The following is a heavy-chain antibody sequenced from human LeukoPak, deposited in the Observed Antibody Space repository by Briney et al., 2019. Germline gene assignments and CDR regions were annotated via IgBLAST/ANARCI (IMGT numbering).Heavy chain of an antibody. Sequence: GESLKISCKGSGYSFTSYWIGWVRQMPGKGLEWMGIIYPGDSDTRYSPSFQGQVTISADKSISTAYLQWSSLKASDTAMYYCARHWGQSGWNDGFDYWGQGTLVTVSS. V-gene: IGHV5-51*01. D-gene: IGHD1-1*01. CDR3: ARHWGQSGWNDGFDY. CDR2: IYPGDSDT. CDR1: GYSFTSYW. J-gene: IGHJ4*02.